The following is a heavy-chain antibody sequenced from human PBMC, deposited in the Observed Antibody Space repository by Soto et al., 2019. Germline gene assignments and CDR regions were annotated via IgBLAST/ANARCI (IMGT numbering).Heavy chain of an antibody. CDR3: AREAMIVVVNYSEFDY. V-gene: IGHV3-7*01. Sequence: GGSLRLSCAASGFTFSSYWMSWVRQAPGKGLEWVANIKQDGSEKYYVDSVKGRFTISRDNAKNSLYLQMNSLRAEDTAVYYCAREAMIVVVNYSEFDYWGQGTLVTVSS. D-gene: IGHD3-22*01. J-gene: IGHJ4*02. CDR1: GFTFSSYW. CDR2: IKQDGSEK.